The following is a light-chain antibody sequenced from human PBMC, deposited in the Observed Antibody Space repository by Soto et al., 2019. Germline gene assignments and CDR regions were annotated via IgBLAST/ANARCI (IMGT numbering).Light chain of an antibody. CDR1: SNDIGGYNY. V-gene: IGLV2-14*01. J-gene: IGLJ2*01. CDR2: EVS. Sequence: QSVLTQPASVSGSRGQSITISCTGTSNDIGGYNYVSWLQQHPGEAPKLIIYEVSNRPSGVSNRFSGSKSGNTASLTITGLQPEDEASYYCTSYTITHIPVIFGGGTNFTVL. CDR3: TSYTITHIPVI.